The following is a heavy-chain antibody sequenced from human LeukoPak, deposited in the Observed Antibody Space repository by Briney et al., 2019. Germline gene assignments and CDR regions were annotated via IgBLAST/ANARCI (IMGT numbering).Heavy chain of an antibody. CDR3: ARVRGYYDSSGYDY. CDR1: GGSFRGYF. D-gene: IGHD3-22*01. J-gene: IGHJ4*02. CDR2: INHSGST. Sequence: PSETLSFTCAVYGGSFRGYFWTWIRQPPGKGLEWIAEINHSGSTNYNLSLKSRVTISVDTSKNQFSLKLTSVTAADTAVYYCARVRGYYDSSGYDYWGQGTLVTVSS. V-gene: IGHV4-34*01.